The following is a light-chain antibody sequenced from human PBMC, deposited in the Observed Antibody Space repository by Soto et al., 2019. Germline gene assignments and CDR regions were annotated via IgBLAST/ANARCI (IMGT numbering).Light chain of an antibody. CDR3: SSYTSSSTLL. CDR1: SSDVGGYNY. J-gene: IGLJ1*01. V-gene: IGLV2-14*01. Sequence: QSALTQPASVSGSPGQSITISCTGTSSDVGGYNYVPWYQQHPGKAPKLMIYDVSNRPSGVSNRFSGSKSGNTASLTISGLQAEDEADYYCSSYTSSSTLLFGTGTKLTVL. CDR2: DVS.